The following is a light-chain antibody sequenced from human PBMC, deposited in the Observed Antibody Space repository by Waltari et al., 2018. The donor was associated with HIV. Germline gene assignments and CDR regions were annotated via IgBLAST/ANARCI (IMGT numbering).Light chain of an antibody. J-gene: IGLJ2*01. Sequence: QSALTQPASVSGSPGQSITISCTVSISDIGDSDSVSWYQRYPGKVPKLVIYEVSNRPSGVSDRFAGSKSGNTASLAISGLQAEDEADYYCLLKIGSNTPIFGGGTKLTVL. V-gene: IGLV2-14*01. CDR2: EVS. CDR3: LLKIGSNTPI. CDR1: ISDIGDSDS.